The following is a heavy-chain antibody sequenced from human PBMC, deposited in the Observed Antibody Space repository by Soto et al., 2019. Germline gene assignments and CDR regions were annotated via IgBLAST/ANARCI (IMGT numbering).Heavy chain of an antibody. CDR1: GYTFTGYY. V-gene: IGHV1-2*02. D-gene: IGHD1-26*01. CDR3: ARGLSLGYSVHFDY. CDR2: INPNSGNT. J-gene: IGHJ4*02. Sequence: ASVKVSCKASGYTFTGYYMHWVRQAPGQGLEWMGWINPNSGNTNYAQKFQGRVTMTRNTSISTAYMELSSLRSEDTAVYYCARGLSLGYSVHFDYWGQGTLVTVSS.